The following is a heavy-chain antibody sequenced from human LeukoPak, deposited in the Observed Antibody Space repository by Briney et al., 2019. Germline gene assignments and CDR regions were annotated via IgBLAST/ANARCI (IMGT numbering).Heavy chain of an antibody. D-gene: IGHD3-16*01. Sequence: PLETLSLTCAVYGGSFSGYYWSWIRQPPGKGLEWIGEINHSGSTNYNPSLKSRVTISVDTSKNQFSLKLSSVTAADTAVYYCARTSDYGGQTDYWGQGTLVTVSS. CDR1: GGSFSGYY. J-gene: IGHJ4*02. V-gene: IGHV4-34*01. CDR3: ARTSDYGGQTDY. CDR2: INHSGST.